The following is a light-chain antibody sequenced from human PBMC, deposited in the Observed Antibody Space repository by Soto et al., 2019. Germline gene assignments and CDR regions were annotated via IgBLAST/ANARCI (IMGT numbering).Light chain of an antibody. J-gene: IGKJ3*01. V-gene: IGKV3-20*01. CDR3: QHYGSSLPIT. CDR1: QTISSTY. CDR2: GAS. Sequence: EIVLTQSPGTLSLSPGKRATLSCRASQTISSTYLAWYQQRPGQAPRLLIYGASSRATGIPDRFIGRGSGTDFALTISRLEPEDFAVYYCQHYGSSLPITFGPGTKVDI.